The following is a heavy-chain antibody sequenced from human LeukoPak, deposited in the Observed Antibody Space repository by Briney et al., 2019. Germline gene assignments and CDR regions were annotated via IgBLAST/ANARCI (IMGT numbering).Heavy chain of an antibody. D-gene: IGHD3-22*01. CDR2: ISGSGGST. J-gene: IGHJ4*02. CDR3: AETIDSSGYRYYFDY. CDR1: GFTFSSYA. Sequence: GGSLRLSCAASGFTFSSYAMSRVRQAPGKGLEWVSSISGSGGSTYYADSVKGRFTISRDNSRNTLYLQMNSLGAEDTAVYYCAETIDSSGYRYYFDYWGQGTLVTVSS. V-gene: IGHV3-23*01.